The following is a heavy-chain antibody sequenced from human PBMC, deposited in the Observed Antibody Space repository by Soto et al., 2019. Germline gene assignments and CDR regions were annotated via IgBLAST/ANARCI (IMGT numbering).Heavy chain of an antibody. CDR1: ESTFSSYA. V-gene: IGHV1-69*01. Sequence: QVQLVQSGAEVKKPGSSVKVSCKASESTFSSYAISWVRQAPGQGLEWMGGIIPIFGTANYAQKFQGRVTITADESTSTAYMELSSLRSEDTAVYYCASSGDYGSGSYWYYFDYWGQRTLVTVSS. CDR2: IIPIFGTA. CDR3: ASSGDYGSGSYWYYFDY. J-gene: IGHJ4*02. D-gene: IGHD3-10*01.